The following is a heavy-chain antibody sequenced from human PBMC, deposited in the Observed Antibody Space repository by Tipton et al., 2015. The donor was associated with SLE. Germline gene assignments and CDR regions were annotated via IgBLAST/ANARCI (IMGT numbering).Heavy chain of an antibody. J-gene: IGHJ5*02. CDR2: IYYSGSS. CDR1: GASISSSDYF. CDR3: VRAPRIAVTGGNWLDP. V-gene: IGHV4-39*07. D-gene: IGHD6-19*01. Sequence: PGLVKPSETLSIICTVSGASISSSDYFWAWIRQPPGKGLEWIGIIYYSGSSYYNPSLKSRVTISVDTSKNQFSLKLSSVTAADTAVYYCVRAPRIAVTGGNWLDPWGPGTLVTVSS.